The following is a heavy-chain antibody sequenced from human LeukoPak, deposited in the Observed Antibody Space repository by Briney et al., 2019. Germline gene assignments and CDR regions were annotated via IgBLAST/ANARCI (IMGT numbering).Heavy chain of an antibody. J-gene: IGHJ4*02. Sequence: GGSLRLSCAASGFTFSSHWMHWVRQAPGKGLVWVSRINSDGSSTSYADSVKGRFTISRDNAKNTLYLQMNSLRAEDTAVYYCARDGDIVVVPAAIPFDYWGQGTLVTVSS. D-gene: IGHD2-2*01. CDR1: GFTFSSHW. V-gene: IGHV3-74*01. CDR2: INSDGSST. CDR3: ARDGDIVVVPAAIPFDY.